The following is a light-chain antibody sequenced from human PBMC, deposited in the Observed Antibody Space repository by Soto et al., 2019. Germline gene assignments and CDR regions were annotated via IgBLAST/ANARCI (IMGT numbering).Light chain of an antibody. J-gene: IGKJ1*01. CDR1: QSVTSNY. Sequence: VLTQSPGTLSLSPGERATLSCRASQSVTSNYLAWYQQKPGQAPRLLIYGASSRATGIPDRFSGSGSGTDITLTISRLETEDFAVYYCQQYGSSPPTFGQGTKVEIK. V-gene: IGKV3-20*01. CDR2: GAS. CDR3: QQYGSSPPT.